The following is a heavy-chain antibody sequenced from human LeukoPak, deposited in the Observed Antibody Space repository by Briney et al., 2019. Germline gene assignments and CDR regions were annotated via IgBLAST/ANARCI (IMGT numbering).Heavy chain of an antibody. D-gene: IGHD3-22*01. V-gene: IGHV5-51*01. CDR2: IYPGDSDT. Sequence: GESLKISCKGSGYSCTSYWIGWVRQIPGKGLEWMGIIYPGDSDTRYSPSFQGQVPISADKSISTAYPHSRSLKASDTAMYYCARRYCYDSSGYYSFDPWGQGTLVTVSS. CDR3: ARRYCYDSSGYYSFDP. J-gene: IGHJ5*02. CDR1: GYSCTSYW.